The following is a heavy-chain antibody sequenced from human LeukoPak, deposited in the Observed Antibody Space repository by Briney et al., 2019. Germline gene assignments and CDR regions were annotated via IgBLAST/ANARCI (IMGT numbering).Heavy chain of an antibody. Sequence: GGSLRLSCAASGLIFSSYAMSWVRQAPGKGLEWVSAISGSGGSTYYAGSVKGRFPISRDNSKNTLYLQMNSLRAEDTAVYYCARDGNTVTTGGPYYYYYGMDVWGQGTTVTVSS. CDR2: ISGSGGST. J-gene: IGHJ6*02. D-gene: IGHD4-17*01. CDR3: ARDGNTVTTGGPYYYYYGMDV. V-gene: IGHV3-23*01. CDR1: GLIFSSYA.